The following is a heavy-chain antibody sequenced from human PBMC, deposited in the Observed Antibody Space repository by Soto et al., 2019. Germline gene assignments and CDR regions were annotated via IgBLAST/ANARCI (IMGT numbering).Heavy chain of an antibody. CDR3: ALSYYYDSSGSVDY. D-gene: IGHD3-22*01. J-gene: IGHJ4*02. CDR1: GFSLSTSGVG. V-gene: IGHV2-5*02. CDR2: IYWDDDK. Sequence: QITLKESGPTLVKPTQTLTLTCTFSGFSLSTSGVGVGWIRQPPGKALEWLALIYWDDDKRYSPSLKSRLTITNDTSKNQVVLTMTNMDPVDTATYYCALSYYYDSSGSVDYWGQGTLVTVSS.